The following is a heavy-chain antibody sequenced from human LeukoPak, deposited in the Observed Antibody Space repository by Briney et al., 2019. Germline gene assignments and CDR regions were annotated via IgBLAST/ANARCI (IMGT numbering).Heavy chain of an antibody. D-gene: IGHD2-21*01. J-gene: IGHJ3*02. Sequence: ASVKVSCKASGYTFTSYDINWVRQATGQGLEWMGWMNPNSGSTGYAQKFQGRVTMTRNTSISTAYMELSSLRSYDNALDYCARGGVDGLAFEIWGEGTMVAVSS. CDR2: MNPNSGST. V-gene: IGHV1-8*01. CDR3: ARGGVDGLAFEI. CDR1: GYTFTSYD.